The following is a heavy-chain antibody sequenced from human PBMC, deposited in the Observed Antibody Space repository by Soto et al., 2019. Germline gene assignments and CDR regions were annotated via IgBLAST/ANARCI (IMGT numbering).Heavy chain of an antibody. CDR2: LYSGGST. CDR3: ARFPGAQIGAIYFDY. V-gene: IGHV3-53*01. J-gene: IGHJ4*02. Sequence: GGSLRLSCAASGFTVSSTYMNWVRQAPGKGLEWVSVLYSGGSTYYADSVKGRFTISRDNSKNTLYLQMNSLRPEDTAVYYCARFPGAQIGAIYFDYPGQGTLVTVYS. CDR1: GFTVSSTY. D-gene: IGHD3-10*01.